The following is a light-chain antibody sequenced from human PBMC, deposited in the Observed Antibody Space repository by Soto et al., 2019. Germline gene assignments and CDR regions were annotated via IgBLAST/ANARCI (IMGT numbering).Light chain of an antibody. Sequence: EIVLTQSPATLSLSPGERAILPCMASQSVSTFLAWFQQKPGQPPRLLIYNASNRTTGIPARFSGSGSGTDFTLTISSLEPEDFAVYYCQQRGDWPPITFGQGTRLEIK. CDR3: QQRGDWPPIT. CDR1: QSVSTF. CDR2: NAS. V-gene: IGKV3-11*01. J-gene: IGKJ5*01.